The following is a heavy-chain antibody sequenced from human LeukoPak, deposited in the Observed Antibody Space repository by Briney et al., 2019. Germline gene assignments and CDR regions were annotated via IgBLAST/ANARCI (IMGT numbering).Heavy chain of an antibody. CDR1: GFTFSSYA. Sequence: GGSLRLSCAASGFTFSSYAMSWVRQAPGKGLEWVSAISGSGGNTYYADSVKGRFTISRDNSKNTLYLQMNSLRAEDTAVYYCARTIAARRNWFDPWGQGTLVTVSS. D-gene: IGHD6-6*01. CDR3: ARTIAARRNWFDP. CDR2: ISGSGGNT. V-gene: IGHV3-23*01. J-gene: IGHJ5*02.